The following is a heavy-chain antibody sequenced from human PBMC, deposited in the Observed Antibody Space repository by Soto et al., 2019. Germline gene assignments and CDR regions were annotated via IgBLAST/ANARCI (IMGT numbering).Heavy chain of an antibody. V-gene: IGHV4-59*06. D-gene: IGHD6-6*01. J-gene: IGHJ4*02. Sequence: SETLSLTCTVSGGSISSYYWSWIRQHPGKGLEWIGYIYYSGSTYYNPSLKSRVTISVDTSKNQFSLKLSSVTAADTAVYYCAREAYSSSSGPDQIDYWGQGTLVTVSS. CDR1: GGSISSYY. CDR3: AREAYSSSSGPDQIDY. CDR2: IYYSGST.